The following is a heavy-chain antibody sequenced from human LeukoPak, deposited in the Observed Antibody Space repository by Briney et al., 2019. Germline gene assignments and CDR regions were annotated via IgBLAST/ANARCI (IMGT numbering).Heavy chain of an antibody. CDR3: ARQRVRSTDYYGSGSDLDY. D-gene: IGHD3-10*01. CDR1: GYSFTSYW. CDR2: IYPGDSDT. V-gene: IGHV5-51*01. J-gene: IGHJ4*02. Sequence: GGSLKISCKGSGYSFTSYWIGWVRQMPGKGLEWMGIIYPGDSDTRYSPSFQGQVTISADKSISTAYLQWSSLKASDTAMYYCARQRVRSTDYYGSGSDLDYWGQGTLVTVSS.